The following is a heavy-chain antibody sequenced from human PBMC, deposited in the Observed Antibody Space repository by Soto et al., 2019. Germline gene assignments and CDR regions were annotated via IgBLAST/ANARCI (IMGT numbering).Heavy chain of an antibody. CDR1: GFTFSSYA. CDR2: ICSNGAND. J-gene: IGHJ4*02. Sequence: GGSLRLSCAASGFTFSSYAMHWVRQAPGKGLEWVSVICSNGANDDYANSVRGRFTISRDNAKNSLFLQMNSLRREDTAVYYCTRDIFRTITTIDYWGQGTLVTVSS. D-gene: IGHD3-9*01. CDR3: TRDIFRTITTIDY. V-gene: IGHV3-30-3*01.